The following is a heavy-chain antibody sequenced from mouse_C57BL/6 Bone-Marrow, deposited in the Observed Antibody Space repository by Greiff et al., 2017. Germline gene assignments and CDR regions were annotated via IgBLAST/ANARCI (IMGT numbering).Heavy chain of an antibody. CDR2: ISGGGGNT. Sequence: EVNVVESGGGLVKPGGSLKLSCAASGFTFSSYTMSWVRQTPEKRLEWVATISGGGGNTYYPDSVKGRFTISRDNAKNTLYLQMSSLRSEDTALYYCARIRSPYYYAMDYWGQGTSVTVSS. CDR3: ARIRSPYYYAMDY. J-gene: IGHJ4*01. CDR1: GFTFSSYT. D-gene: IGHD1-1*01. V-gene: IGHV5-9*01.